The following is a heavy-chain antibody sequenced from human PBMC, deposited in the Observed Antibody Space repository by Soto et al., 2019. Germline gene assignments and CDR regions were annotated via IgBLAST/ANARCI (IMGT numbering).Heavy chain of an antibody. D-gene: IGHD6-13*01. V-gene: IGHV1-46*03. CDR2: FNPMSGST. CDR1: GYILINYY. Sequence: QVQLVQSGAEVKKPGASVKFSCKTSGYILINYYIHWVRQAPGQGLEWVALFNPMSGSTNYAQKLQGRVTVTSDTSTSTVYMELSSLISEDTAVYYCARDLAAADYWGQGTLVNVSS. CDR3: ARDLAAADY. J-gene: IGHJ4*02.